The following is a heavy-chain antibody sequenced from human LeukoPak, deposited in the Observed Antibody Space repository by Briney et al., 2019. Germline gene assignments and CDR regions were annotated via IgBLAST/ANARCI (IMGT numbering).Heavy chain of an antibody. D-gene: IGHD6-19*01. CDR3: AKSTEQWLPRTFFDY. Sequence: PGGSLRLSCAASGFTFSSYAMSWVRQAPGKGLEWVSGISGSGSNTYYADSVQGRFTISRDNSKNTLYLQMNSLRAEDTAVYYCAKSTEQWLPRTFFDYWGQGTLVTVSS. CDR1: GFTFSSYA. CDR2: ISGSGSNT. V-gene: IGHV3-23*01. J-gene: IGHJ4*02.